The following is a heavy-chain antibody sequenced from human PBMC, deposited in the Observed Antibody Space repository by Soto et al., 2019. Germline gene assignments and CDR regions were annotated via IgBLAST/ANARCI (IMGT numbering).Heavy chain of an antibody. V-gene: IGHV1-8*01. CDR1: GYTFTSYD. CDR3: ARGWVVVSATYWYFDL. CDR2: MNPNSGKA. D-gene: IGHD2-15*01. Sequence: QVPLVQSGAEVKKPGASVKVSCKASGYTFTSYDINWVRQAAGQGLEWIGWMNPNSGKAVYAQKFRGRVTMAGNTSISTAYMELSSLRSDDTAVYFCARGWVVVSATYWYFDLWGRGTLVTVSS. J-gene: IGHJ2*01.